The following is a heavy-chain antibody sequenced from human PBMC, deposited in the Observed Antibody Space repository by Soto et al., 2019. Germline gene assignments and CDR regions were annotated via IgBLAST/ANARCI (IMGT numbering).Heavy chain of an antibody. Sequence: GWSLRLSCASSGFTFTNYLMTWVRQAPGKGLEWVSSIDKSGGDTYYADSVEGRFTTSRDNSKNTLYLQMNGLRAEDTALYYCAKDTYSSSWYFWGQGTLVTVSS. J-gene: IGHJ4*02. CDR2: IDKSGGDT. D-gene: IGHD2-2*01. V-gene: IGHV3-23*05. CDR3: AKDTYSSSWYF. CDR1: GFTFTNYL.